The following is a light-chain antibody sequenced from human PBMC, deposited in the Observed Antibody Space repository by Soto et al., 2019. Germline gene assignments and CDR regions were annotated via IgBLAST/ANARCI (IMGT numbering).Light chain of an antibody. V-gene: IGKV3-20*01. CDR2: GAS. J-gene: IGKJ1*01. CDR1: QSVSSNN. Sequence: EIVLTQSPGTLSLSPGERATLSCRASQSVSSNNLVWYQQKPGQAPRLLIYGASYRAARIPDRFSGSGSGTDFTLTISRLEPEDFALYYCQQYGSSPWTFGQGTKVEIK. CDR3: QQYGSSPWT.